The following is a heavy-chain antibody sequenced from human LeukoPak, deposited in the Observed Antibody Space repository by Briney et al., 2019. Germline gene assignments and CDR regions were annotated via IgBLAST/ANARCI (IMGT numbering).Heavy chain of an antibody. Sequence: PGGSLRLSCAASGFTFSSYAMSWVRQAPGKGLEWVSAISGSGGSTYYADSVKGRFTISRDNSKNTLYLQMNSPRAEDTAVYYCAKGRYDFWSGYYTGGFDYWGQGTLVTVSS. CDR2: ISGSGGST. D-gene: IGHD3-3*01. CDR3: AKGRYDFWSGYYTGGFDY. CDR1: GFTFSSYA. J-gene: IGHJ4*02. V-gene: IGHV3-23*01.